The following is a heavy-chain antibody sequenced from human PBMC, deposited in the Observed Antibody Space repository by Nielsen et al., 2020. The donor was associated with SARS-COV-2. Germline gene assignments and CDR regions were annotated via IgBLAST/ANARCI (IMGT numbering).Heavy chain of an antibody. J-gene: IGHJ2*01. Sequence: GGSLRLSCAASGVTFDDYAMHWVRPAPGKGVEWVAGNSWNSVSIDYADSVKGRFTISRDNAKSSLYLQMNSLRAEDTAFYYCAKVYGDYVGFFDVWGRGTLVTVSS. CDR2: NSWNSVSI. V-gene: IGHV3-9*01. CDR3: AKVYGDYVGFFDV. CDR1: GVTFDDYA. D-gene: IGHD4-17*01.